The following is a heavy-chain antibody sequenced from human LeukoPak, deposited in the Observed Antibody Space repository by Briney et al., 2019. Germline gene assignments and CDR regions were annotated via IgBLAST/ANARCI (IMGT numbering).Heavy chain of an antibody. CDR1: GFTIMNSA. J-gene: IGHJ4*02. D-gene: IGHD3-10*01. CDR3: AKEAPAGYFDY. Sequence: PGGSLRLSCAASGFTIMNSAMNWVRQAPGKGLEWVSAINGTAINTDYADSVKGRFTISRDYSKNTLYLQMNSLRAEDTAVYYCAKEAPAGYFDYWGQGTLVTVSS. CDR2: INGTAINT. V-gene: IGHV3-23*01.